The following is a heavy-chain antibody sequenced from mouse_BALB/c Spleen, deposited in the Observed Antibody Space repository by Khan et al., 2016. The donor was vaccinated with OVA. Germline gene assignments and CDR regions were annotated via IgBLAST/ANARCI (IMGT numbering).Heavy chain of an antibody. CDR1: GYTFTTYT. CDR2: IIPSTDYT. Sequence: QVHVKQSGAELARPGASVKMSCKASGYTFTTYTIHWVKQRPGQGLEWIGYIIPSTDYTTYNQKFKDKATLTADKSSSTAYMQLNSLTSDDSAVYYCAKEGAYYRSDGWFAYWGQGTLVTVSA. D-gene: IGHD2-14*01. J-gene: IGHJ3*01. CDR3: AKEGAYYRSDGWFAY. V-gene: IGHV1-4*01.